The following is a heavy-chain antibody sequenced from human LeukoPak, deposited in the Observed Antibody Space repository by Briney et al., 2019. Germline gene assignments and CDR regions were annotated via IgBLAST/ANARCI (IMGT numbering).Heavy chain of an antibody. CDR2: TFYRSKWYY. J-gene: IGHJ4*02. CDR1: GDSVSSNDAA. Sequence: SQTLSLTCAISGDSVSSNDAAWNWIRQSPSRGLEWLGRTFYRSKWYYDSAVSVKSRVTINPDTSKNQFSLQLNSVTPEDTAVYYCARENTLVRGTRNPFDYWGRGTLVTVSS. V-gene: IGHV6-1*01. CDR3: ARENTLVRGTRNPFDY. D-gene: IGHD3-10*01.